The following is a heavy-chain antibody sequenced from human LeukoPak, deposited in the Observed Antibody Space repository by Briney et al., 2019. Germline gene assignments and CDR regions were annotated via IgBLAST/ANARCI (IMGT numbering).Heavy chain of an antibody. V-gene: IGHV4-59*11. J-gene: IGHJ4*02. CDR3: ARDLSSGWSTLGY. D-gene: IGHD6-19*01. Sequence: PSETLSLTCTVSGGSINTHYWSWIRQPPGKGLEWIGYIYFTGITNYNPSLKSRVTISVDTSKNQFSLKLSSVTTADTAVYYCARDLSSGWSTLGYWGQGTLVTVSS. CDR1: GGSINTHY. CDR2: IYFTGIT.